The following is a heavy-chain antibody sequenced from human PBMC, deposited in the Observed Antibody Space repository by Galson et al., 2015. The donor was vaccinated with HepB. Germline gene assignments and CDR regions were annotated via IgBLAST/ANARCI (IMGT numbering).Heavy chain of an antibody. CDR3: AKDIRGHALVYYFDY. Sequence: SLRLSCAASGFTFSSYGMHWVRQAPGKGLEWVAVISYDGSNKYYADSVKGRFTISRDNSKNTLYLQMNSLRAEDTAVYYCAKDIRGHALVYYFDYWGQGTLVTVSS. CDR2: ISYDGSNK. V-gene: IGHV3-30*18. D-gene: IGHD1-14*01. CDR1: GFTFSSYG. J-gene: IGHJ4*02.